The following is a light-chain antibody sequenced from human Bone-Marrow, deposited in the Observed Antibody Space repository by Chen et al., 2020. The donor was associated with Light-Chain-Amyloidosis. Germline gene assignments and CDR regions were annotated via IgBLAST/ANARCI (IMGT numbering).Light chain of an antibody. CDR1: QTISSNY. Sequence: EIVLTQSPGTLSLSPGEGANLSCRASQTISSNYLTWYQQKFGQAPRLLIYGSSRRATGIPDRFTGSGSGTDFTLTIHRPEPEDFAMYYCQQYGTSPLTFGGGTKVEIK. CDR3: QQYGTSPLT. V-gene: IGKV3-20*01. J-gene: IGKJ4*01. CDR2: GSS.